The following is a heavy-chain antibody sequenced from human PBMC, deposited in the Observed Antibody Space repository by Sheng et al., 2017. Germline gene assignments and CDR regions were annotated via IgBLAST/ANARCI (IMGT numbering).Heavy chain of an antibody. Sequence: QVQLVESGGGVVQPGGSLRLSCAASGFTFSSYGMHWVRQAPCKGLEWVAFIRYDGSNKYYADSVKGRFTISRDNSKNTLYLQMNSLRAEDTAVYYCAAPYYDFWSGPQLGDVWGKGTTVTVSS. CDR1: GFTFSSYG. CDR3: AAPYYDFWSGPQLGDV. D-gene: IGHD3-3*01. J-gene: IGHJ6*04. V-gene: IGHV3-30*02. CDR2: IRYDGSNK.